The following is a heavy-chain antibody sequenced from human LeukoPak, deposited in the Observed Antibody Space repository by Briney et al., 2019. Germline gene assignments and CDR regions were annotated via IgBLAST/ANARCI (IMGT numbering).Heavy chain of an antibody. CDR1: GGSFSGYY. CDR3: ARGYCSGGSCYSREFDY. J-gene: IGHJ4*02. D-gene: IGHD2-15*01. V-gene: IGHV4-34*01. CDR2: INHSGST. Sequence: SETLSLTCAVYGGSFSGYYWSWIRQPPGKGLEWIGEINHSGSTNYNPSLKSRVTISVDTSKNQFSLKLSSVTAADTAVYYCARGYCSGGSCYSREFDYWGQGTLVTVSS.